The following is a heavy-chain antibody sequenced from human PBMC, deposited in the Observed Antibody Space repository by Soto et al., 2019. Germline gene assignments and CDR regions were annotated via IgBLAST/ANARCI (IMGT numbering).Heavy chain of an antibody. Sequence: GGSLRLSCAASGFTFSSYAMSWVRQAPGKGLEWVSAISGSGGSTYYPDSVKGRFTMSRDNSKNTLHLQINSVRAEDTAVYYCAIPYDSSGYYFPFHYWGQGTLVTVSS. CDR1: GFTFSSYA. CDR2: ISGSGGST. J-gene: IGHJ4*02. V-gene: IGHV3-23*01. CDR3: AIPYDSSGYYFPFHY. D-gene: IGHD3-22*01.